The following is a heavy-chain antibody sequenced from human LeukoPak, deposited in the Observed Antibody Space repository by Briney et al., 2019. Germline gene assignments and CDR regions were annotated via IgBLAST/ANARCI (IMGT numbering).Heavy chain of an antibody. CDR1: GGSNSSSSYY. J-gene: IGHJ6*02. Sequence: SETLSLTCTVSGGSNSSSSYYWGWIRQPPGKGLEWIGSIYYSGSTYYNPSLKSRVTISVDTSKNQFSLKLSSVTAADTAVYYCASGRAVPAAPEGIYYYYGMDVWGQGTTVTVSS. CDR3: ASGRAVPAAPEGIYYYYGMDV. V-gene: IGHV4-39*01. CDR2: IYYSGST. D-gene: IGHD2-2*01.